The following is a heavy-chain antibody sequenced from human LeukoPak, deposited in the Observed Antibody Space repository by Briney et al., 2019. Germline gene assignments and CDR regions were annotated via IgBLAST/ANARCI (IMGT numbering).Heavy chain of an antibody. J-gene: IGHJ5*02. CDR3: ARDSISAAERYWFDP. V-gene: IGHV4-59*01. D-gene: IGHD6-13*01. Sequence: SETLSLTCTVSGGSISSYYWSWIRQPPGKGLEWIGYIYYSGSTNYNPSLKSRVTMSVDTSKNQFSLKLRSVTAADTAVYYCARDSISAAERYWFDPWGQGTLVTVSS. CDR1: GGSISSYY. CDR2: IYYSGST.